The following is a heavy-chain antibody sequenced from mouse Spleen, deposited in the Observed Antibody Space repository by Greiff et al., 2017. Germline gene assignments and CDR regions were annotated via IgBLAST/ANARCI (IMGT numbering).Heavy chain of an antibody. V-gene: IGHV1-69*01. CDR3: ATGWFAY. CDR2: IDTSDSYT. J-gene: IGHJ3*01. Sequence: VKLQESGAELVMPGASVKMSCKASGYTFTDYWMHWVKQRPGQGLEWIGAIDTSDSYTSYNQKFKGKATLTVDESSSTAYMQLSSLTSEDSAVYYCATGWFAYWGQGTLVTVSA. CDR1: GYTFTDYW.